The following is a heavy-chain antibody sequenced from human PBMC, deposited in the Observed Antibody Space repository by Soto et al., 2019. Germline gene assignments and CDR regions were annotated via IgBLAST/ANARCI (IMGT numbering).Heavy chain of an antibody. CDR2: IYYSGST. J-gene: IGHJ4*02. CDR1: GGSISSYY. CDR3: ARRYGYSFEY. Sequence: QVQLQESGPGLVKPSETLYLTCTVSGGSISSYYWSWIRQPPGKGLEWIGYIYYSGSTNYNPSRKSRVTISVDSSKNQFSLKLSSVTAADTAVYYCARRYGYSFEYWGQGTLVTVSS. D-gene: IGHD1-1*01. V-gene: IGHV4-59*08.